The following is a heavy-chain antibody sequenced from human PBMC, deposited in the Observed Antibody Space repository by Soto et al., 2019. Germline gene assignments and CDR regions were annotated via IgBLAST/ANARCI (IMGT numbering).Heavy chain of an antibody. D-gene: IGHD1-26*01. CDR3: AKAGSHNFDY. CDR2: MSYDGSNE. V-gene: IGHV3-30*18. CDR1: GFTFSHYA. Sequence: QVQLVESGGDVVQPGRSLRLSCAASGFTFSHYAMHWVRQAPGKGLEWVALMSYDGSNEYYADSVKGRFTISRNNSKKTLYMKMNSLRDEDPAVYYCAKAGSHNFDYWGQGTLVTVSS. J-gene: IGHJ4*02.